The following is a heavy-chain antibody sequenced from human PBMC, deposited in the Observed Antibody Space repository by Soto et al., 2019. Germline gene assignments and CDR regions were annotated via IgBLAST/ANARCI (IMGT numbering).Heavy chain of an antibody. J-gene: IGHJ4*02. D-gene: IGHD2-21*01. CDR3: SRGGEPIDY. V-gene: IGHV1-3*05. CDR1: GYTFTRYA. CDR2: INAGNGNT. Sequence: QVQLVQSGAEEKKPGASVKVSCKASGYTFTRYAMHWVRQAPGERLEWMGWINAGNGNTKYSQKFQGRVTITRDTSASTDYMERSSLRSEDTSVYYCSRGGEPIDYWGPGTLVTVSS.